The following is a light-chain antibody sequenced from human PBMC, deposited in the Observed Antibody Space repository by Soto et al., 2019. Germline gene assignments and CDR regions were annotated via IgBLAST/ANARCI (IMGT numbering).Light chain of an antibody. CDR2: AAS. CDR1: QGLRSD. CDR3: QQLNSYPIT. Sequence: DIQLTQSPSFLSASVGDRVTITCRASQGLRSDLAWYQQKPGKAPKLLIYAASTLQSGVPSRFNGSGSGTEFPHTISSLHPEDFATYYCQQLNSYPITFGQGTRLEIK. J-gene: IGKJ5*01. V-gene: IGKV1-9*01.